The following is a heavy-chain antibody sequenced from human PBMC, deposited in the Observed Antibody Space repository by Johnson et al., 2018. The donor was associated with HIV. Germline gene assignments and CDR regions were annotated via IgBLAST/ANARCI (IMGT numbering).Heavy chain of an antibody. CDR1: EFTVSSYD. CDR3: AREVIVAGHGGAFDI. J-gene: IGHJ3*02. CDR2: IYSDGSA. V-gene: IGHV3-53*01. D-gene: IGHD5-12*01. Sequence: VQLVESGGGLIQPEGSLRLSCAASEFTVSSYDMSYVRQSTGKGLEWVSVIYSDGSAYYADSVKGRFTISRDNAKNSLYLQMISLRAEDTALYYCAREVIVAGHGGAFDIWGQGTMVTVSS.